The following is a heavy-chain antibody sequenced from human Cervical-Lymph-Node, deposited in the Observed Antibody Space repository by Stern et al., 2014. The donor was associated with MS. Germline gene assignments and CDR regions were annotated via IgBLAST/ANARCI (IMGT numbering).Heavy chain of an antibody. CDR1: GYTFTSYA. J-gene: IGHJ5*02. V-gene: IGHV1-3*01. CDR3: ARQELTAEKRFDP. D-gene: IGHD1-26*01. Sequence: QVQLVQSGAEVKKPGASVKVSCKASGYTFTSYAMHWVRQAPGQRLERMGWINAGNGNTKYSQKFQGRVTITRDTSASTAYMELSSLRSEDTAVYYCARQELTAEKRFDPWGQGTLVTVSS. CDR2: INAGNGNT.